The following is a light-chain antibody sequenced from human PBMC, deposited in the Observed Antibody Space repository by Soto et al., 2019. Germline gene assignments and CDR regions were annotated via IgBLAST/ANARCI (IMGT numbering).Light chain of an antibody. Sequence: QSALTQHASVSGSPGQSISISCTGTSSDVGGYNYVSWYQHQPGKAPKLVIFDGSRPPSGIATRFSGSKSGNTASLTVSGLRPEGEADYDCSSHPDFNLYRFGAGTKFTVL. CDR1: SSDVGGYNY. J-gene: IGLJ1*01. V-gene: IGLV2-14*03. CDR3: SSHPDFNLYR. CDR2: DGS.